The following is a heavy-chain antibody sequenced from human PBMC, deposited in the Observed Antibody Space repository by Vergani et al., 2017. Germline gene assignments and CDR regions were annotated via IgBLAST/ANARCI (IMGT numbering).Heavy chain of an antibody. Sequence: EVQLLESGGGLVQPGGSLRLSCAASGFPFSSYAMSWVRQAPGKGREWVSAISGSGGSTYYADSVKGRFTISRDKSKNTLYLQMNSLRAEDTAVYYCAKRIRANEGAFDIWGQGTMVTVSS. CDR2: ISGSGGST. CDR1: GFPFSSYA. J-gene: IGHJ3*02. V-gene: IGHV3-23*01. CDR3: AKRIRANEGAFDI.